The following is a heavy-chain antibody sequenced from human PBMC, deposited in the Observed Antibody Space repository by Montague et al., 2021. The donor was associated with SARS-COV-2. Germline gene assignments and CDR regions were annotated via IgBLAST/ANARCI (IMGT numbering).Heavy chain of an antibody. J-gene: IGHJ4*02. CDR3: ARHWGIAAAGN. CDR1: GGSITDRTYY. CDR2: INYSGTT. V-gene: IGHV4-39*01. Sequence: SETLSLTCSVSGGSITDRTYYWGCIRQSPGKGLEWTGAINYSGTTYYNPSLKSRVTISLDTAKNQFSLKMTSVTAADTAVYYCARHWGIAAAGNWGQGTLVTVSS. D-gene: IGHD6-13*01.